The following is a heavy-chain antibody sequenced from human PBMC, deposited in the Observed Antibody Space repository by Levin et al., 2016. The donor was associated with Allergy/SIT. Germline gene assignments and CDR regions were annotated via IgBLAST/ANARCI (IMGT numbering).Heavy chain of an antibody. Sequence: SETLSLTCTVSGGSISSYYWSWIRQPPGKGLEWIGYIYYSGSTNYNPSLKSRVTISVDTSKNQFSLKLSSVTAADTAVYYCARDSGGYYGGTFDYWGQGTLVTVSS. V-gene: IGHV4-59*01. CDR2: IYYSGST. J-gene: IGHJ4*02. D-gene: IGHD3-3*01. CDR1: GGSISSYY. CDR3: ARDSGGYYGGTFDY.